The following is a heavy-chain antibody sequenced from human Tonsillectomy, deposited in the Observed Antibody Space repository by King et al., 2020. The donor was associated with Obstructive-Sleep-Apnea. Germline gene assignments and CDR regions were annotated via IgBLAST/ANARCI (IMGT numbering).Heavy chain of an antibody. CDR2: IDPGDSDT. J-gene: IGHJ4*02. CDR1: GYSFTSYW. CDR3: ARRYYTSGSYYFDY. V-gene: IGHV5-51*01. D-gene: IGHD3-10*01. Sequence: VQLVESGAEVKKPGESLKISCKGYGYSFTSYWIGWLRHMPGKGLEWMGIIDPGDSDTRYSPSFQGQVTISADKSISTAYLQWSSLKASDTAMYYCARRYYTSGSYYFDYWGQGTLVTVSS.